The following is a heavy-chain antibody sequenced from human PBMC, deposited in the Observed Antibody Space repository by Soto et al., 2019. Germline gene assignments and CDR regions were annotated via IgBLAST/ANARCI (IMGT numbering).Heavy chain of an antibody. CDR2: IYHSGST. CDR1: GGSISSSNW. Sequence: TLSLTCAVSGGSISSSNWWSWVRQPPGKGLEWIGEIYHSGSTNYNPSLKSRVTISVDKSKNQFSLKLSSVTAAYTAVYYCARGSYYYDSSGYYYVGDFDYWGQGTLVTVSS. D-gene: IGHD3-22*01. V-gene: IGHV4-4*02. CDR3: ARGSYYYDSSGYYYVGDFDY. J-gene: IGHJ4*02.